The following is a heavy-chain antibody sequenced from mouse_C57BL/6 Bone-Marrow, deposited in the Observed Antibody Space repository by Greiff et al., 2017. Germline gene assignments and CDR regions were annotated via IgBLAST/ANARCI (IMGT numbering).Heavy chain of an antibody. J-gene: IGHJ3*01. CDR2: IYPRDGST. CDR3: AREGDGYPLDY. D-gene: IGHD2-3*01. Sequence: QVQLQQSDAELVKPGASVKISCKASGYTFTDYSIHWMKQRPEQGLEWIGYIYPRDGSTKYNEKFKGKATLTADKSSSTAYMQLNSLTSDDSAVYFCAREGDGYPLDYWGQGTLVTVSA. V-gene: IGHV1-78*01. CDR1: GYTFTDYS.